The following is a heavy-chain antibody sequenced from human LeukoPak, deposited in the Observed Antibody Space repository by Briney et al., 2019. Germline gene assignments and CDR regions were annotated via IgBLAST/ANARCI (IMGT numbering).Heavy chain of an antibody. J-gene: IGHJ4*02. D-gene: IGHD3-10*01. Sequence: SETLSLTCTVSGGSINDYYWNWLRQPPGKGLEGIGFIYYRGTTNNNPSLKSRVTTSIDTSKKQFSLSLSSVTAADTAIYYCAGVFSGRRPFELWGQGILVTVSS. V-gene: IGHV4-59*03. CDR3: AGVFSGRRPFEL. CDR1: GGSINDYY. CDR2: IYYRGTT.